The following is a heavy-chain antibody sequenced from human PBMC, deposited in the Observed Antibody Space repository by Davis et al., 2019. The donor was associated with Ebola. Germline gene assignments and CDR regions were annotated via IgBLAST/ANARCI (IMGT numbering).Heavy chain of an antibody. CDR3: ARESWFWSGSQRYYYGMDV. V-gene: IGHV3-21*01. D-gene: IGHD3-3*01. CDR2: ISSSSSYI. J-gene: IGHJ6*02. CDR1: GFTFSSYA. Sequence: PGGSLRLSCAASGFTFSSYAMSWVRQAPGKGLEWVSSISSSSSYIYYADSVKGRFTISRDNAKNSLYLQMNSLRAEDTAVYYCARESWFWSGSQRYYYGMDVWGQGTTVTVSS.